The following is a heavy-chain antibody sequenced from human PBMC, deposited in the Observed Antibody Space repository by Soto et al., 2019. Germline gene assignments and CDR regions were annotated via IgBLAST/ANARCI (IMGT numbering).Heavy chain of an antibody. CDR1: GASIITDGYY. J-gene: IGHJ5*02. V-gene: IGHV4-31*03. CDR2: IHYSGGATYSP. CDR3: ARVLTYYQDSIGYQPFHP. D-gene: IGHD3-22*01. Sequence: QVQLQESGPGLVEPSQTLSLICTVSGASIITDGYYWTWIRQHPGKGLEWLGYIHYSGGATYSPSYNPALQNRIAISVDISKSLFSLKLTSVTAADTAVYYCARVLTYYQDSIGYQPFHPWGQGTLVTVSS.